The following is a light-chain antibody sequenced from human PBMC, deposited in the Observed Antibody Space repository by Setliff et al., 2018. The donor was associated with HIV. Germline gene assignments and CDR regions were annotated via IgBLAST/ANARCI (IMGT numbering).Light chain of an antibody. CDR1: SSDVGGYSY. CDR3: QSYESTHVV. J-gene: IGLJ2*01. V-gene: IGLV2-14*01. Sequence: QSALTQPASVSGSPGQSITISCTGTSSDVGGYSYVSWYQQHPGKAPKLIIYEVRNRPSGVSNRFSGSKSGNTASLTISGLQAEDEADYYCQSYESTHVVFGGGTKVTVL. CDR2: EVR.